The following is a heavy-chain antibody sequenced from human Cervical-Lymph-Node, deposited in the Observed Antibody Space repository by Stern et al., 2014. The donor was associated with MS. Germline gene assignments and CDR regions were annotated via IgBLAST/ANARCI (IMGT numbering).Heavy chain of an antibody. Sequence: QLVQSGAEVKKPGASVKVSCKASGYTFTSYAIHWVRQAPGQSLEWMGWVNTVNGDTKYSQRFQGRVTLARDTSASTAYMELSSLRSEDTAVYYCARETGDLAFSWFDPWGQGTLVTVSS. CDR2: VNTVNGDT. CDR3: ARETGDLAFSWFDP. J-gene: IGHJ5*02. CDR1: GYTFTSYA. V-gene: IGHV1-3*04. D-gene: IGHD7-27*01.